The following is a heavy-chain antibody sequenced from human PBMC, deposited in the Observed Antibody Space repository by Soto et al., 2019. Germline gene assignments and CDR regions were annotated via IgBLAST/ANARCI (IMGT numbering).Heavy chain of an antibody. CDR3: ARDSFFQWELQYYFDY. Sequence: GGSLRLSCAASGFTFSSYSMNWVRQAPGKGLEWVSYISSSSITIYYAGSGKGRFTISRDNAKNSLYLKMNSLRDEDTAVYYCARDSFFQWELQYYFDYWGQGTLVTVSS. CDR2: ISSSSITI. D-gene: IGHD1-26*01. V-gene: IGHV3-48*02. CDR1: GFTFSSYS. J-gene: IGHJ4*02.